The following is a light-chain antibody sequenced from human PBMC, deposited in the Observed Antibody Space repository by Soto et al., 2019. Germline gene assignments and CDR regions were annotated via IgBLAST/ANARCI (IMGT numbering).Light chain of an antibody. CDR2: DVS. CDR3: SSYTSSSTYV. J-gene: IGLJ1*01. CDR1: SSDVGGYNY. Sequence: QSVLTQPASVSGSPGQSITISCTGTSSDVGGYNYVSWYQQHPGKAPKLMIYDVSNRPSGVSNRFSGSKSGNTASLTISGLQAEDEADYSCSSYTSSSTYVXGTGTKVPV. V-gene: IGLV2-14*01.